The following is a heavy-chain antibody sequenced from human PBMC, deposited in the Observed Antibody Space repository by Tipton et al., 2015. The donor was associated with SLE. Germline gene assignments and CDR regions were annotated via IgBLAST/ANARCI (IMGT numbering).Heavy chain of an antibody. CDR1: GFSFSSYW. D-gene: IGHD4-23*01. CDR3: AREGYGGLFDY. J-gene: IGHJ4*02. Sequence: SLRLSCAASGFSFSSYWMNWVRQAPGKGLEWVANIKQDGSEKYYVDSVKGRFTISRDNARNSLFLQMNSLRVEDTAVYYCAREGYGGLFDYWGQGTLVTVSS. CDR2: IKQDGSEK. V-gene: IGHV3-7*01.